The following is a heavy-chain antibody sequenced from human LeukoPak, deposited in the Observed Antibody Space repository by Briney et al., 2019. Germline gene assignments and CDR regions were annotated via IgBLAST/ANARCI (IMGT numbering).Heavy chain of an antibody. Sequence: ASVKVSCKASGYTFTSYDINWVRQATGQGLEWMGWMNPNSGNTGYAQKFQGRVTMTRNTSISTAYMELSSLRSEDTAVYYCARARVKSSTSCYRLFSGHWFDPWGQGTLVTVSS. D-gene: IGHD2-2*01. J-gene: IGHJ5*02. CDR2: MNPNSGNT. CDR1: GYTFTSYD. V-gene: IGHV1-8*01. CDR3: ARARVKSSTSCYRLFSGHWFDP.